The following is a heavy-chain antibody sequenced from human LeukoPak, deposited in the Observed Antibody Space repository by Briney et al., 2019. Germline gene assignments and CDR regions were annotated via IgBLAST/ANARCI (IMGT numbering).Heavy chain of an antibody. V-gene: IGHV4-4*02. CDR1: GGSITQTNY. CDR3: AREGGPYRPLDY. J-gene: IGHJ4*02. D-gene: IGHD3-16*01. Sequence: SGTLSLTCDVSGGSITQTNYWTGVRQPPGKGVEWIGEVNLQGSTNYNPSLMGRVAISVDTSENHVSLQLTSVTAADTAVYYCAREGGPYRPLDYAGQGTLVTVP. CDR2: VNLQGST.